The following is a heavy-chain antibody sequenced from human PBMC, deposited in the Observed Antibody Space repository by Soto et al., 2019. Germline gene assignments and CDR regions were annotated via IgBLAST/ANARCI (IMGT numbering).Heavy chain of an antibody. CDR2: ISYDGSNK. J-gene: IGHJ4*02. V-gene: IGHV3-30*18. CDR1: GFTFSSYG. Sequence: LRLSCAASGFTFSSYGMHWVRQAPGKGLEWVAVISYDGSNKYYADSVKGRFTISRDNSKNTLYLQMNSLRAEDTAVYYCAKDLGVDWGQGTLVTVSS. CDR3: AKDLGVD. D-gene: IGHD3-16*01.